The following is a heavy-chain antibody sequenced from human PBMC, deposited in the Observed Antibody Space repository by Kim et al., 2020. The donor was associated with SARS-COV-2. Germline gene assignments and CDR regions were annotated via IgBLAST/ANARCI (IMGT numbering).Heavy chain of an antibody. CDR2: ISSSSNYI. CDR3: ARVFQQEWEPFTYFGYYYYGMDV. D-gene: IGHD1-26*01. V-gene: IGHV3-21*01. CDR1: GFTFSTYS. J-gene: IGHJ6*02. Sequence: GGSLRLSCAASGFTFSTYSMNWVRQAPGKGLEWVSSISSSSNYIYYADSVKGRFTISRDNAKNSLYLQMNSLRAEDTAVYYCARVFQQEWEPFTYFGYYYYGMDVWGQGTTVTVSS.